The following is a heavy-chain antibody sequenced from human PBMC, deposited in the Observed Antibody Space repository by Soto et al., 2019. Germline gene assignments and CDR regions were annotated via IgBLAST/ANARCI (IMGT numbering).Heavy chain of an antibody. V-gene: IGHV4-31*03. CDR3: ARDRSITIFGVVDGSMDV. D-gene: IGHD3-3*01. CDR2: IYYSGST. J-gene: IGHJ6*03. CDR1: GGSISSGGYY. Sequence: PSETLSLTCTVSGGSISSGGYYWSWIRQHPGKGLEWIGYIYYSGSTYYNPSLKSRVTISVDTSKNQFSLKLSSMTAADTAVYYCARDRSITIFGVVDGSMDVWGKGTTVTVSS.